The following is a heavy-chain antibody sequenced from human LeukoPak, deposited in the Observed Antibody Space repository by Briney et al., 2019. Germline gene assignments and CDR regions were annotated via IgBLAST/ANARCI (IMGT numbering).Heavy chain of an antibody. V-gene: IGHV3-20*04. CDR2: IYWNGGST. CDR1: GFTFDDYG. D-gene: IGHD6-13*01. Sequence: GGSLRLSCAASGFTFDDYGMSWVRQAPGKGLEWVSGIYWNGGSTGYADSVKGRFTISRDNAKNSLYLQMNSLRAEDAALYYWARDVGSSWYEDYWGQGTLVTVSS. CDR3: ARDVGSSWYEDY. J-gene: IGHJ4*02.